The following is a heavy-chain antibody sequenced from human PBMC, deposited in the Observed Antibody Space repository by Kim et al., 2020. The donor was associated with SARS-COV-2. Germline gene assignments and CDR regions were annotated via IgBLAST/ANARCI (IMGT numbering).Heavy chain of an antibody. V-gene: IGHV1-46*01. J-gene: IGHJ4*02. CDR1: GYTFTSYY. CDR3: ARPRRPYDSSGYYSLDY. D-gene: IGHD3-22*01. CDR2: INPSGGST. Sequence: ASVKVSCKASGYTFTSYYMHWVRQAPGQGLEWMGIINPSGGSTSYAQKFQGRVTMTRDTSTSTVYMELSSLRSEDTAVYYCARPRRPYDSSGYYSLDYWGQGTLVTVSS.